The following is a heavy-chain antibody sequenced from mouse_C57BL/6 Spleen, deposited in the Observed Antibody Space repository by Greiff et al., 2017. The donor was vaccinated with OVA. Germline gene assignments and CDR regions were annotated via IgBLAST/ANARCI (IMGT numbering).Heavy chain of an antibody. CDR1: GFTFTDYY. CDR2: IRNKANGYTT. V-gene: IGHV7-3*01. J-gene: IGHJ1*03. Sequence: EVKLVESGGGLVQPGGSLSLSCAASGFTFTDYYMSWVRQPPGKALEWLGFIRNKANGYTTEYSASVKGRFTISRDNYQSILYLQMNALRAEDSATYYCARYEGLRPHWYFDVWGTGTTVTVSS. CDR3: ARYEGLRPHWYFDV. D-gene: IGHD2-4*01.